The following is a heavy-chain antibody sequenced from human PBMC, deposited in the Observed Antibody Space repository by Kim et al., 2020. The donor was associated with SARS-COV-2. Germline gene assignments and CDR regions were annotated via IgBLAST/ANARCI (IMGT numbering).Heavy chain of an antibody. CDR1: GFFVSSNY. CDR3: GAGVGNACGWYYQDT. V-gene: IGHV3-53*01. CDR2: IYSGGST. D-gene: IGHD6-19*01. J-gene: IGHJ5*02. Sequence: GGSLRLSCAASGFFVSSNYMCWVRQAPGKGLEWVSDIYSGGSTYYAGSVMGRFTISRDDSKNTLYHQLDSLRAEDATVYYCGAGVGNACGWYYQDTWGKG.